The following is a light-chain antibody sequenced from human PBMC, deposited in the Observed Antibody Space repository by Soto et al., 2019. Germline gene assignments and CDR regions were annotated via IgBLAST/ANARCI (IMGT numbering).Light chain of an antibody. V-gene: IGKV3-20*01. CDR3: QQYGGSPPYT. CDR2: GAS. Sequence: VLTQSPGTLSLSPGERATISCRASQSINSSYLAWYQHKPGQAPRLLFYGASSRATGIPHRFSGSASGTDFTLTISRLGPEDCGVYYCQQYGGSPPYTFGQGTRLEIK. CDR1: QSINSSY. J-gene: IGKJ2*01.